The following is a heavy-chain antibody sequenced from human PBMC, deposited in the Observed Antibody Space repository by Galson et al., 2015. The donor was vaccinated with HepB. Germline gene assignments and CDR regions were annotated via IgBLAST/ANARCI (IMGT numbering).Heavy chain of an antibody. J-gene: IGHJ3*02. CDR3: ARENSGSHYYAFDI. D-gene: IGHD1-26*01. V-gene: IGHV4-31*03. CDR2: IYYSGNT. CDR1: GGSISSGGYY. Sequence: TLSLTCTVSGGSISSGGYYWSWIRQHPGKGLEWIGYIYYSGNTYYNPSLKSRVTISVGTSKKLFSLKLRSVTAADTAMYYCARENSGSHYYAFDIWGQGTMVTVSS.